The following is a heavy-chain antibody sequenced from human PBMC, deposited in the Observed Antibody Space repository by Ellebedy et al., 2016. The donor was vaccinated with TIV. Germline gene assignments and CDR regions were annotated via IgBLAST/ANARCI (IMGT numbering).Heavy chain of an antibody. Sequence: GESLKISXAASRFTFRDFAMSWVRQAPGKGLEWVSSVGGSNTDTHYADSVKGRFTISRDNSKNTLYLQMFSLKAADTAIYYCTKDQFSYNGKFDAFDIWGQGTRVTVSS. CDR1: RFTFRDFA. J-gene: IGHJ3*02. V-gene: IGHV3-23*01. CDR2: VGGSNTDT. CDR3: TKDQFSYNGKFDAFDI. D-gene: IGHD1-1*01.